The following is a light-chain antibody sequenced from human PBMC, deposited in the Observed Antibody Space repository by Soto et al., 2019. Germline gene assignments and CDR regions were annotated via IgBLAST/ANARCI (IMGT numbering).Light chain of an antibody. V-gene: IGLV1-51*02. CDR1: SSNIGNNY. J-gene: IGLJ2*01. Sequence: QSVLTQPPPVSAAPGQKVTISCSGSSSNIGNNYVSWYQQLPGTAPKLLIYENNKRPSGIPDRFSGSKSGTSATLGITGLQTGDEADYYCGTWDSSLSAGRIGGGTKLTVL. CDR3: GTWDSSLSAGR. CDR2: ENN.